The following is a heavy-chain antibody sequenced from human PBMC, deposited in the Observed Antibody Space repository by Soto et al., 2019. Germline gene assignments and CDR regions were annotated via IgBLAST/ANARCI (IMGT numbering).Heavy chain of an antibody. Sequence: AGESRVLSCSASGVNVGIYSLRWGRQAPGRGLEWVSCITGSGGDTYYADSVKGRFTISRDNSKDTLFLQMNSLRAEDTAVYYCAKAGRLVINCFDPWGQGTLVTVSS. CDR2: ITGSGGDT. J-gene: IGHJ5*02. CDR3: AKAGRLVINCFDP. V-gene: IGHV3-23*01. CDR1: GVNVGIYS. D-gene: IGHD2-21*01.